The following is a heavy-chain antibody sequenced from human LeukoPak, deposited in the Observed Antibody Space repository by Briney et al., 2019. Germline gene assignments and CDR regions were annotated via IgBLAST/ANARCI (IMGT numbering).Heavy chain of an antibody. J-gene: IGHJ5*02. CDR3: ARDQDSSGYYYGFDP. D-gene: IGHD3-22*01. V-gene: IGHV4-59*01. CDR1: GGSISSYY. Sequence: PSETLSLTCTVSGGSISSYYWSWIRQPPGKGPEWIGYIYYSGSTNYNPSLKSRVTISVDTSKNQFSLKLSSVTAADTAVYYCARDQDSSGYYYGFDPWGQGTLVTVSS. CDR2: IYYSGST.